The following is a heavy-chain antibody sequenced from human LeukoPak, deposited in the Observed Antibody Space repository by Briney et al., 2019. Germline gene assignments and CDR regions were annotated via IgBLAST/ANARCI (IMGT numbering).Heavy chain of an antibody. V-gene: IGHV1-69*05. CDR3: ARGPKHYDFWSGPTFYNYYMDV. Sequence: AAVKVSCKASGGTFSSYAISWVRQAPGQGREWVGGIIPIFGTANYAQKFQGRVTITTDESTSTASMELSSLRSEDTAVYYCARGPKHYDFWSGPTFYNYYMDVWGKGTTVTVSS. CDR1: GGTFSSYA. CDR2: IIPIFGTA. J-gene: IGHJ6*03. D-gene: IGHD3-3*01.